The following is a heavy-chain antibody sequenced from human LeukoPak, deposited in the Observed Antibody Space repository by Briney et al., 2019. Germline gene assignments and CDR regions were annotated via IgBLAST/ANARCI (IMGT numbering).Heavy chain of an antibody. J-gene: IGHJ6*04. CDR3: ARGSPQLLWFGEITMDV. V-gene: IGHV1-8*01. Sequence: GASVKVSCKASGYTFTSYDINWVRQATGQGLKWRGWRNPNSGNTGYAQKCQGRVTMTRNNSLSTAYMELGSLRSEDTAVYYCARGSPQLLWFGEITMDVWGKGTTVTVSS. CDR2: RNPNSGNT. CDR1: GYTFTSYD. D-gene: IGHD3-10*01.